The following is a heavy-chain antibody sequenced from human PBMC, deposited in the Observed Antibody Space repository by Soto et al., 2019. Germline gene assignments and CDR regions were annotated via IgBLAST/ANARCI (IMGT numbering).Heavy chain of an antibody. Sequence: ETLSLTCTVSGDSISSGSSYWGWIRQPPGKGLEWIGSIYYNGDTYYSPSLKSRVTISVDTSKNQFSLKLSSVTAADTAVYYCARRRTSYGMDVWGQGTTVTVSS. J-gene: IGHJ6*02. CDR2: IYYNGDT. V-gene: IGHV4-39*01. CDR3: ARRRTSYGMDV. CDR1: GDSISSGSSY.